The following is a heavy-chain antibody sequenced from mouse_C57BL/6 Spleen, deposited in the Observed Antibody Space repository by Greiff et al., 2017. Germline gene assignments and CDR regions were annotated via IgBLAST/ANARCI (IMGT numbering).Heavy chain of an antibody. CDR1: GYTFTDYY. CDR2: INPNNGGT. D-gene: IGHD4-1*01. CDR3: ARDWEGGHYFDY. V-gene: IGHV1-26*01. Sequence: EVKLMESGPELVKPGASVKISCKASGYTFTDYYMNWVKQSHGKSLEWIGDINPNNGGTSYNQKFKGKATLTVDKSSSTAYMELRSLTSEDSAVYYCARDWEGGHYFDYWGQGTTLTVSS. J-gene: IGHJ2*01.